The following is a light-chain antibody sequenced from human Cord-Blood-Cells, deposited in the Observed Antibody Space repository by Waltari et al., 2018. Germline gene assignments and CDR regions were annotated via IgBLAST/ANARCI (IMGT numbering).Light chain of an antibody. CDR2: DAS. CDR3: QQYNSYST. J-gene: IGKJ5*01. V-gene: IGKV1-5*01. Sequence: DIQMNQSHSTMSASVGDRVTITCRASQSISSWLAWYQQKPGKAPKLLIYDASSLESGVPSRFSGSGSGTEFTLTISSMQPDDFATYYCQQYNSYSTFGQGTRLEIK. CDR1: QSISSW.